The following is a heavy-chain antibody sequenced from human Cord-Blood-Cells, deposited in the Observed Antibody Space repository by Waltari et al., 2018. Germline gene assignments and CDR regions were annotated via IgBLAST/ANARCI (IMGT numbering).Heavy chain of an antibody. J-gene: IGHJ4*02. V-gene: IGHV1-3*01. Sequence: QVQLVQSGAEVKKPGASVKVSCKASGYTFTSYAMHWVRQAPGQRLEWMGWINAGNGNTKYSQKFQGRVTITRDTSASTAYMELSSLRSEDTAVYYCARDLIAAAGIDYWGQGTLVTVSS. CDR3: ARDLIAAAGIDY. CDR1: GYTFTSYA. D-gene: IGHD6-13*01. CDR2: INAGNGNT.